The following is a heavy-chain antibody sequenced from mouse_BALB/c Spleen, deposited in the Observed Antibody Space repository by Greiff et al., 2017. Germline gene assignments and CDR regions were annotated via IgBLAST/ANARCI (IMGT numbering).Heavy chain of an antibody. D-gene: IGHD2-2*01. V-gene: IGHV5-17*02. CDR3: ARGGYEYYAMDY. CDR2: ISSGSSTI. J-gene: IGHJ4*01. Sequence: EVQGVESGGGLVQPGGSRKLSCAASGFTFSSFGMHWVRQAPEKGLEWVAYISSGSSTIYYADTVKGRFTISRDNPKNTLFLQMTSLRSEDTAMYYCARGGYEYYAMDYWGQGTSVTVSS. CDR1: GFTFSSFG.